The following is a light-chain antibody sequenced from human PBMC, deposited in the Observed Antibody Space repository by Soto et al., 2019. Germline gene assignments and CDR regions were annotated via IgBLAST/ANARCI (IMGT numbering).Light chain of an antibody. V-gene: IGKV1-5*01. CDR1: QTTNTW. CDR3: QQYISYPYT. CDR2: DAS. Sequence: GGRVTITCRASQTTNTWLAWYQQKPGTAPKLLIYDASSLEGGVPSRFSASGSGTEFTLTISSLQPDDLATYYCQQYISYPYTFGQGTKVDIK. J-gene: IGKJ2*01.